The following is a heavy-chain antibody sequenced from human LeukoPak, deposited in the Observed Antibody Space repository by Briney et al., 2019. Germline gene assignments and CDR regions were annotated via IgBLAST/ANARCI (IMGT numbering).Heavy chain of an antibody. V-gene: IGHV4-30-4*08. D-gene: IGHD2-2*01. CDR1: GGSISSGDYY. CDR3: AREVVVVPAAIPTRWFDP. CDR2: IYYSGST. Sequence: PSQTLSLTCTVSGGSISSGDYYWSWIRQPPGKGLEWIGYIYYSGSTYYNPSLKSRVTISVDTSKNQFSLKLSSVTAADTAVYYCAREVVVVPAAIPTRWFDPWGQGTLVTVSS. J-gene: IGHJ5*02.